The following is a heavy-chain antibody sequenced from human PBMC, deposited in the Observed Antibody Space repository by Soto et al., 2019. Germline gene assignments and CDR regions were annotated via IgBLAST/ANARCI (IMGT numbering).Heavy chain of an antibody. D-gene: IGHD2-8*01. CDR1: GYTFTGYY. CDR2: INPNSGGT. J-gene: IGHJ3*02. CDR3: ARTAIGYCTNGVCYAFDI. Sequence: QVQLVQSGAEVKKPGASVKVSCKASGYTFTGYYMHWVRQAPGQGLEWMGWINPNSGGTNYAQKFQCWVTMTRDTSISTAYMELSRLRSDDTAVYYCARTAIGYCTNGVCYAFDIWGQGTMVTVSS. V-gene: IGHV1-2*04.